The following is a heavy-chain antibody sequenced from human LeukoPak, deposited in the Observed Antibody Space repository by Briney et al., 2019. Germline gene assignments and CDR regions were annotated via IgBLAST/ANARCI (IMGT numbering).Heavy chain of an antibody. CDR2: TSYGGSNQ. V-gene: IGHV3-30*04. CDR3: ATGDCGGDCYSSYFDY. D-gene: IGHD2-21*02. J-gene: IGHJ4*02. CDR1: GFTFSSYS. Sequence: GRSLTLSCAASGFTFSSYSIHWVRQAPGKGLEWVAVTSYGGSNQYYADSVKGRFTISRDSSKSVLYLQMNSLRDEDTAVYYCATGDCGGDCYSSYFDYWGQGTLVTVSS.